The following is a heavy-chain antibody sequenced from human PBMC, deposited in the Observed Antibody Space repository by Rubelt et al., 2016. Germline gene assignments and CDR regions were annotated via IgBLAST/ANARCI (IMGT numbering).Heavy chain of an antibody. Sequence: QVQLQQWGAGLLKPSETLSLTCAVYGGSFSGYYWSWIRQHPGKGLEWIGEINHSGSTNYNPSLKSRVTRSVDTSKNQFSLKLSSVTAADTAVYYCARGWGYSSSWYVYWGQGTLVTVSS. CDR1: GGSFSGYY. J-gene: IGHJ4*02. V-gene: IGHV4-34*01. D-gene: IGHD6-13*01. CDR2: INHSGST. CDR3: ARGWGYSSSWYVY.